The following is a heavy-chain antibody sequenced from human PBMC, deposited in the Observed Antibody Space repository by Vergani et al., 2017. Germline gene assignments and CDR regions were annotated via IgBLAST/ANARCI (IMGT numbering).Heavy chain of an antibody. D-gene: IGHD6-19*01. J-gene: IGHJ4*02. CDR2: ISSSGSTI. Sequence: QVQLVESGGGLVKPGGSLRLSCAASGFTFSDYYMSWIRQAPGTGLEWVSYISSSGSTIYYADSVKGRFDISRDNSKDTLFLQMNSLRAEDTAVYYCARPRWGRILDIAVLGGGFNSWGQGTLVTVSS. CDR3: ARPRWGRILDIAVLGGGFNS. CDR1: GFTFSDYY. V-gene: IGHV3-11*04.